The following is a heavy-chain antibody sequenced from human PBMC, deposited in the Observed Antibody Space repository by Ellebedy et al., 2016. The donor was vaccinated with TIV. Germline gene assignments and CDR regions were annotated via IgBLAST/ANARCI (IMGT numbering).Heavy chain of an antibody. CDR2: IYYSGST. D-gene: IGHD3-10*01. Sequence: SETLSLXXTVSGGSISSGGYYWSWIRQHPGKGLEWIGYIYYSGSTYYNPSLKSRVTISVDTSKNQFSLKLSSVTAADTAVYYCARGGALWFGELQGDWFGWFDPWGQGTLVTVSS. V-gene: IGHV4-31*03. J-gene: IGHJ5*02. CDR3: ARGGALWFGELQGDWFGWFDP. CDR1: GGSISSGGYY.